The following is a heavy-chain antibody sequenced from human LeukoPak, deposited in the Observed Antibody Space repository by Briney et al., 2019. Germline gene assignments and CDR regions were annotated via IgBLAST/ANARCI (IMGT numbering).Heavy chain of an antibody. V-gene: IGHV4-39*06. CDR3: ARGQTPGYSYGRYAFDI. Sequence: SETLSLTCTVSGGSISSSSYYWGWIRQPPGKGLEWIGSIYYSGSTYYNPSLKSRVTISVDTSKNQCPLKLSSVTAADTAVYYCARGQTPGYSYGRYAFDIWGQGTMVTVSS. D-gene: IGHD5-18*01. J-gene: IGHJ3*02. CDR2: IYYSGST. CDR1: GGSISSSSYY.